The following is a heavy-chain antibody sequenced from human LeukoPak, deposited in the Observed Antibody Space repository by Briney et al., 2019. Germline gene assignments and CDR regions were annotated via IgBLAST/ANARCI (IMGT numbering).Heavy chain of an antibody. CDR3: AKDAGYGSGNYEYWYFDL. V-gene: IGHV3-74*01. CDR2: INPDGSST. J-gene: IGHJ2*01. D-gene: IGHD3-10*01. CDR1: AFTFSSYW. Sequence: GGSLRLSCAASAFTFSSYWMHWVRQAPGKGLVWVSRINPDGSSTYYADSVKGRFTISRDNSKNTLYLQMNSLRAEDTAVYYCAKDAGYGSGNYEYWYFDLWGRGTRVTVSS.